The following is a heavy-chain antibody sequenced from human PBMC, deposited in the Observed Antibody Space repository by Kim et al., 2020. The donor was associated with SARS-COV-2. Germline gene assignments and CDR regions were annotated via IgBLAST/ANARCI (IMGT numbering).Heavy chain of an antibody. CDR2: INPNSGGT. J-gene: IGHJ4*02. D-gene: IGHD3-10*01. CDR1: GYTFTGYY. V-gene: IGHV1-2*02. CDR3: ASATPPYGSGSYYNRAEAGALAY. Sequence: ASVKVSCKASGYTFTGYYMHWVRQAPGQGLEWMGWINPNSGGTNYAQKFQGRVTMTRDTSISTAYMELSRLRSDDTAVYYCASATPPYGSGSYYNRAEAGALAYWGQGTLVTVSS.